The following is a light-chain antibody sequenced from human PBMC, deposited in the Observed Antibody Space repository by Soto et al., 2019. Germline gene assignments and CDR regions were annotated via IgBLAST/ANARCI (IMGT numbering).Light chain of an antibody. CDR1: QSVRSW. CDR2: YAS. CDR3: QQYNSHSLYS. Sequence: DIQLTQSPSILSASVGDRVTINCRASQSVRSWLAWYQQKPGKAPNLLIYYASNLASGVPSRFSGSGSGTEYTLSISSLQPEDFATYFCQQYNSHSLYSFGQGTKLEIK. J-gene: IGKJ2*01. V-gene: IGKV1-5*01.